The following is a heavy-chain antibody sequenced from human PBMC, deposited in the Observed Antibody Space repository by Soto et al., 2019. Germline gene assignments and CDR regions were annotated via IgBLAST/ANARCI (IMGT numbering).Heavy chain of an antibody. CDR1: GFTFSSYG. J-gene: IGHJ4*02. CDR2: ISYDGSNK. CDR3: SKDRRDGDYGFDY. D-gene: IGHD4-17*01. Sequence: QVQLVESGGGVVQPGRSLRLSCAASGFTFSSYGMHWVRQAPGKGLEWVAVISYDGSNKYYADSVKGRFTSSRDNSKNTRYLQLNSLRAEDTAVYYCSKDRRDGDYGFDYWGQGTLVTVSS. V-gene: IGHV3-30*18.